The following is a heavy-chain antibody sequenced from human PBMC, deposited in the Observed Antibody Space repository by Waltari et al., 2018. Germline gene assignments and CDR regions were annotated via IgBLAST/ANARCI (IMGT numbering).Heavy chain of an antibody. D-gene: IGHD5-18*01. J-gene: IGHJ6*02. CDR2: INHSGST. CDR1: GGSFSGYY. V-gene: IGHV4-34*01. Sequence: QVQLQQWGAGLLKPSETLSLTCAVYGGSFSGYYWSWIRQPPGKGLEWIGEINHSGSTNYNPSLKSRVTISVDTSKNQFSLKLSSVTAADTAVYYCAREGYSYPYGMDVWGQGTTVTVSS. CDR3: AREGYSYPYGMDV.